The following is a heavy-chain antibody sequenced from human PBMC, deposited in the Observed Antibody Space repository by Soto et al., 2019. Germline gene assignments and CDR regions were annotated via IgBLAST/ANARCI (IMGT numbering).Heavy chain of an antibody. V-gene: IGHV5-51*01. J-gene: IGHJ5*01. CDR3: ARRGKYCGTSTGRFDP. CDR2: IYPGDSDT. CDR1: GYSFSDYW. Sequence: PGESLKISCKASGYSFSDYWIGWVRQMPGRGLEWMGIIYPGDSDTRYSASFQGQVTISADKSISTTFLQWSSLKASDTAMYYCARRGKYCGTSTGRFDPWGKEPWSPSPQ. D-gene: IGHD2-21*01.